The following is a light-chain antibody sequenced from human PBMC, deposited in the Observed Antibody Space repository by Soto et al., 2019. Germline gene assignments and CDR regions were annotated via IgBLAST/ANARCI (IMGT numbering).Light chain of an antibody. Sequence: IQLTQSPYSLSAFVGDRVTITCRASQSISSWLAWYQQKPGKAPKLLIYKASTLKSGVPSRFSGSGSGTEFTLTISSLQPDDFATYYCQHYNSYSEAFGQGTKVDI. V-gene: IGKV1-5*03. CDR1: QSISSW. CDR3: QHYNSYSEA. J-gene: IGKJ1*01. CDR2: KAS.